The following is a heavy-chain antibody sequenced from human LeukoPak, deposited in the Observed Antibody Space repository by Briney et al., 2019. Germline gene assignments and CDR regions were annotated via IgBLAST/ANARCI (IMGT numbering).Heavy chain of an antibody. Sequence: PGGSLRLSCAASGLTFSNYEMNWVRQAPGKGLEWLSYISSSSNMIFYAESVKGRFTISRDNAKNALYLQMNSLGAEDTAIYYCATASGGWYRYYFDSWGQGILVTVSS. J-gene: IGHJ4*02. CDR3: ATASGGWYRYYFDS. CDR1: GLTFSNYE. V-gene: IGHV3-48*03. CDR2: ISSSSNMI. D-gene: IGHD6-13*01.